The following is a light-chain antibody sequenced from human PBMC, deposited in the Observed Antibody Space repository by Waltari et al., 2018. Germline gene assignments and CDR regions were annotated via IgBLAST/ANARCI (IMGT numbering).Light chain of an antibody. CDR3: QQYYSTPQT. CDR2: WAS. CDR1: QSVLYSSNNKNY. V-gene: IGKV4-1*01. J-gene: IGKJ1*01. Sequence: DIVMTQSPDSLAVSLGERATINCQSSQSVLYSSNNKNYLAWYQQKPGQPPKLLIYWASTWESGVPDRFSGSGSGTDFTLTISSLQAEDVAVYYCQQYYSTPQTFGQGTKVEIK.